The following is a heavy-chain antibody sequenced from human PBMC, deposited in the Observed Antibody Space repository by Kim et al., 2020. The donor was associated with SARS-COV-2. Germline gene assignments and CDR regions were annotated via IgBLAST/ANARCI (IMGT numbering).Heavy chain of an antibody. CDR2: IKQDGSEK. Sequence: GGSLRLSCAASGFTFSSYWMSWVRQAPGKGLEWVANIKQDGSEKYYVDSVKGRFTISRDNAKNSLYLQMNSLRAEDTAVYYCARDLGNYYYYYMDVWGKGTTVTVSS. CDR1: GFTFSSYW. J-gene: IGHJ6*03. V-gene: IGHV3-7*01. CDR3: ARDLGNYYYYYMDV. D-gene: IGHD3-16*01.